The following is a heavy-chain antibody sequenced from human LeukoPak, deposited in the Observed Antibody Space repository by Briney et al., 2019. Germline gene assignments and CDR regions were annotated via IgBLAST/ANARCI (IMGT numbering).Heavy chain of an antibody. CDR1: GVTFSSYA. CDR3: APGGKFDFWSGYHIDN. D-gene: IGHD3-3*01. J-gene: IGHJ4*02. CDR2: ISYDGSNK. Sequence: GGSLRLSCAVSGVTFSSYAMHWVRQAPGKGLEWVAVISYDGSNKNFADSVKGRFTVSRDNSKHTLYLHMNSLRSDDTAMYYCAPGGKFDFWSGYHIDNWGQGTLVTVSS. V-gene: IGHV3-30*04.